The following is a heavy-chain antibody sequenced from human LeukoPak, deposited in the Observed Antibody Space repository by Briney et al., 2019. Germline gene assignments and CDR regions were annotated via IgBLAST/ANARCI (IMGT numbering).Heavy chain of an antibody. CDR2: IIPIFGTA. CDR1: GGTFSSYA. D-gene: IGHD3-3*01. V-gene: IGHV1-69*01. CDR3: ARERRGPDFWSGQDAFDI. Sequence: SVKVSCKASGGTFSSYAISWVRKAPGQGLEWMGGIIPIFGTANYAQKFQGRVTITADESTSTAYMELSSLRSENTAVYYCARERRGPDFWSGQDAFDIWGQGTMVTVSS. J-gene: IGHJ3*02.